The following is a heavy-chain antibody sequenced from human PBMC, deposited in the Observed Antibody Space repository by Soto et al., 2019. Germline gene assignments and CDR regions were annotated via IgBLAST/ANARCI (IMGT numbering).Heavy chain of an antibody. CDR2: IIPFIGTA. J-gene: IGHJ6*02. Sequence: SVKVSCKASGGTFSSYAISWVRQAPGQGLEWMGRIIPFIGTANYAQKFQGRVTITADESTSTAYMELTSLRSEDTALYYCARPYYYDTTGYYSSLYYYSFGMDVWGQGTTVTVSS. CDR3: ARPYYYDTTGYYSSLYYYSFGMDV. D-gene: IGHD3-22*01. CDR1: GGTFSSYA. V-gene: IGHV1-69*11.